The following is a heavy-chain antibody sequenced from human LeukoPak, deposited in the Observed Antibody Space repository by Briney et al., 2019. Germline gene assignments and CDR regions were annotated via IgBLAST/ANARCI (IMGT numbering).Heavy chain of an antibody. D-gene: IGHD3-22*01. J-gene: IGHJ4*02. Sequence: ASVKVSCKASGYTFTGYYMHWVRQAPGQGLEWMGWINPNSGNTGYAQKFQGRVTMTRNTSISTAYMELSSLRSEDTAVYYCAISPGSGYYYPYRTINYYFDYWGQGTLVTVSS. CDR3: AISPGSGYYYPYRTINYYFDY. CDR2: INPNSGNT. CDR1: GYTFTGYY. V-gene: IGHV1-8*02.